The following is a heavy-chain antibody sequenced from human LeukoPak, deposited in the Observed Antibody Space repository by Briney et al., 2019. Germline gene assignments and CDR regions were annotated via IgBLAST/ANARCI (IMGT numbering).Heavy chain of an antibody. D-gene: IGHD3-22*01. J-gene: IGHJ4*02. CDR1: GFTFDDYA. Sequence: HSGGSLRLSCAASGFTFDDYAIHWVRQAPGKGLEWVSGISWNSSSIGYADSVKGRFTISRDNAKNSLYLQMNSLRAEDTALYYCAKANGYYYASSGYLDYWGQGTLVTVSS. V-gene: IGHV3-9*01. CDR2: ISWNSSSI. CDR3: AKANGYYYASSGYLDY.